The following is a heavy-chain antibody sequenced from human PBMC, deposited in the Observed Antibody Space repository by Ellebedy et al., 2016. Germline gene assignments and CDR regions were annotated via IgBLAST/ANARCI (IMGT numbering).Heavy chain of an antibody. CDR2: IYPGDFRP. Sequence: GESLKISXEASGYKFRNYYTVWMRQVSGKGLEWVGYIYPGDFRPRYSPSFQDHVTISADKSISTAYLQWSSLKASDTAMYYCARRTMRLTMTAWYFDLWGRGTLVTVSS. D-gene: IGHD1-1*01. J-gene: IGHJ2*01. CDR3: ARRTMRLTMTAWYFDL. V-gene: IGHV5-51*01. CDR1: GYKFRNYY.